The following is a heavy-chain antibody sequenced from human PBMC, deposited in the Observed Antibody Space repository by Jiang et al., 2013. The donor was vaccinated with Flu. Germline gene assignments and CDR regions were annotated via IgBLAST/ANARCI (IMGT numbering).Heavy chain of an antibody. V-gene: IGHV3-49*04. CDR2: IRSKAYGGTT. CDR1: GFTFGDYA. J-gene: IGHJ5*02. Sequence: SGFTFGDYAMSWVRQXPGKGLEWVGFIRSKAYGGTTEYAASVKGRFTISRDDSKSIAYLQMNSLKTEDTAVYYCTRGVDWFDPWGQGTLVTVSS. CDR3: TRGVDWFDP.